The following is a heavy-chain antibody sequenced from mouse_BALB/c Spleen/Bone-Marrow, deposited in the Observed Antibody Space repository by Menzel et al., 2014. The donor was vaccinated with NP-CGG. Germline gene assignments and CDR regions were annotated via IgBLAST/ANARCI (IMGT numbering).Heavy chain of an antibody. Sequence: EVKLVESGGGLVQPKGSLKLSCAASGFTFNTYAMNWVRQAPGKGLKWVARIRSKSNNYATYYADSVKDRFTISRDDSQSMLYLQMNNLKTEDTAMYYCVRQNYDYAWFAYWGQGTLVTVSA. CDR2: IRSKSNNYAT. CDR1: GFTFNTYA. D-gene: IGHD2-4*01. V-gene: IGHV10-1*02. CDR3: VRQNYDYAWFAY. J-gene: IGHJ3*01.